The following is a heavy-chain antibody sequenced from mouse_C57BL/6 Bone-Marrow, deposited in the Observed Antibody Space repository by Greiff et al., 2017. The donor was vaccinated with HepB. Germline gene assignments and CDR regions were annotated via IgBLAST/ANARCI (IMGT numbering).Heavy chain of an antibody. D-gene: IGHD3-2*02. CDR3: AREPAQATVPYYFDY. Sequence: VQLKESGPGLVKPSQSLSLTCSVTGYSITSGYYWNWIRQFPGNKLEWMGYISYDGSNNYNPSLKNRISITRDTSKNQFFLKLNSVTTEDTATYYCAREPAQATVPYYFDYWGQGTTLTVSS. CDR2: ISYDGSN. CDR1: GYSITSGYY. V-gene: IGHV3-6*01. J-gene: IGHJ2*01.